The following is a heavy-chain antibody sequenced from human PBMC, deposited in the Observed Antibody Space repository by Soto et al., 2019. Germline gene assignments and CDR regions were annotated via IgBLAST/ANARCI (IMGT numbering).Heavy chain of an antibody. J-gene: IGHJ6*02. CDR2: IYPGDSDT. D-gene: IGHD6-19*01. CDR1: GYSFTSYW. CDR3: ARHATAVAGFYYYYYGMDV. Sequence: GESLKISCKGSGYSFTSYWIGWVRQMPGKGLEWMGIIYPGDSDTRYSPSFQGQVTISADKSISTASLQWSSLKASDTAMYYCARHATAVAGFYYYYYGMDVWGQGTTVTVSS. V-gene: IGHV5-51*01.